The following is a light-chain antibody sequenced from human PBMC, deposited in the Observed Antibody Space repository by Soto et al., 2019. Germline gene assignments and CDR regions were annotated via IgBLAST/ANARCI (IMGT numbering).Light chain of an antibody. V-gene: IGKV1-39*01. J-gene: IGKJ2*01. CDR1: QSISSY. CDR3: QQSYSSPYT. Sequence: DIQMTQSPSSLSASVGDRVTISCRTSQSISSYLNWYQQKPGKAPKLLIYAASSLQSGVPSRFSGGGSGTYFTLTISNLQPEDFATYYCQQSYSSPYTFGQGTKLEIK. CDR2: AAS.